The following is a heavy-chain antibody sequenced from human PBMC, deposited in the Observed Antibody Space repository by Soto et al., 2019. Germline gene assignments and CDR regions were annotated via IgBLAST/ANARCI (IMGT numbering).Heavy chain of an antibody. CDR1: GGTFSSYA. Sequence: QVQLVQSGAEVKKPGSSVKVSCKASGGTFSSYAISWVRQAPGQGLEWMGGIIPIFGTANYAQKFQGRVTITADESTSTDYMELSSLRSEDTAVYYCARGGYRHYYYYYGMDVWGQGTTVTVSS. D-gene: IGHD5-12*01. J-gene: IGHJ6*02. V-gene: IGHV1-69*01. CDR3: ARGGYRHYYYYYGMDV. CDR2: IIPIFGTA.